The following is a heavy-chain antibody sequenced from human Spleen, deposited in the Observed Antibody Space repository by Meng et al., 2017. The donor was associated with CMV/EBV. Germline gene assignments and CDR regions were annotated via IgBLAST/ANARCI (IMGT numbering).Heavy chain of an antibody. CDR3: AMGTEDY. J-gene: IGHJ4*02. CDR2: ISYDGTKE. D-gene: IGHD7-27*01. V-gene: IGHV3-30-3*01. Sequence: GGSLRLSCAASEFTFTSYAMHWVRQAPGRGLEWVAVISYDGTKEYYADSVKGRFTISRDNAKNSLYLQMNSLRAEDTAVYYCAMGTEDYWGQGTLVTVSS. CDR1: EFTFTSYA.